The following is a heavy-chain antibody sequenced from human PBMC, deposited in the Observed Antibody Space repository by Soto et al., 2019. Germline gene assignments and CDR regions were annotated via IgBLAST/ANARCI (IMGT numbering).Heavy chain of an antibody. V-gene: IGHV1-2*04. CDR2: INPNSGGT. J-gene: IGHJ5*02. CDR1: GYTFTGYY. CDR3: ARALYSSSWYRSPWFDP. Sequence: ASVKVSCKASGYTFTGYYMHWVRQAPGQGLEWMGWINPNSGGTNYAQKFQGWVTMTRDTSISTAYMELSGLRSDDTAVYYCARALYSSSWYRSPWFDPWGQGTLVTVSS. D-gene: IGHD6-13*01.